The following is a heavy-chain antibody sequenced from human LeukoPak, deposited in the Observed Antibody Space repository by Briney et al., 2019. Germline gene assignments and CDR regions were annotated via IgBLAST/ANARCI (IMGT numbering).Heavy chain of an antibody. CDR1: GGTFSSYA. J-gene: IGHJ6*03. D-gene: IGHD2-15*01. CDR2: IIPIFGTA. Sequence: SVKVSCKASGGTFSSYAISWVRQAPGQGLEGMGGIIPIFGTANYAQKFQGRVTITTDESTSTAYMELSSLRSEDTAVYYCGGGYYYYMDVWGKGTTVTISS. V-gene: IGHV1-69*05. CDR3: GGGYYYYMDV.